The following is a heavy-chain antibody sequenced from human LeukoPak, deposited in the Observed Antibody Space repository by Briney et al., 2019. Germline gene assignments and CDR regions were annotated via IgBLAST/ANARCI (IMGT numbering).Heavy chain of an antibody. D-gene: IGHD4-11*01. V-gene: IGHV4-39*01. J-gene: IGHJ3*02. Sequence: SETLSLTCTVSGGSISSSRYYWGWIRQPPGKGLEWIGNIYYSGSTYYNPSLKSRVTISVDTSKNQFSLKLSPVTAADTAVYYCASALQGAFDIWGQGTMVTVSS. CDR3: ASALQGAFDI. CDR2: IYYSGST. CDR1: GGSISSSRYY.